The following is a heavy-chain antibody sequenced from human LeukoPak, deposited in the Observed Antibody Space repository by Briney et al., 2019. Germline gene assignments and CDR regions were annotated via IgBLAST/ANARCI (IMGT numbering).Heavy chain of an antibody. D-gene: IGHD3-22*01. J-gene: IGHJ4*02. CDR3: ARAPYDSSGYYYRGVDY. CDR1: GYTFTSYA. CDR2: INTNTGNP. V-gene: IGHV7-4-1*02. Sequence: PGASVKVSCKASGYTFTSYAMNWVRQAPGPGLEWMGWINTNTGNPTYAQGFTGRFVFSLDTSVSTAYLQISSLKAEDTAVYYCARAPYDSSGYYYRGVDYWGQGTLVTVSS.